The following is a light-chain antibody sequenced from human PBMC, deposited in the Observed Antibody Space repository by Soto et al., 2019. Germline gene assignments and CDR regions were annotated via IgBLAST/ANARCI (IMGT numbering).Light chain of an antibody. CDR1: QSVSSSY. Sequence: EIVLTQSPATLSLSPGERATLSCRASQSVSSSYLAWYQQKPGQAPRLLIYEALNRATGIPARFSGSGSGTDFTLTISSLEPEDFAVYYCQQRSSWPLTFGGGTKVDIK. J-gene: IGKJ4*01. CDR3: QQRSSWPLT. V-gene: IGKV3-11*01. CDR2: EAL.